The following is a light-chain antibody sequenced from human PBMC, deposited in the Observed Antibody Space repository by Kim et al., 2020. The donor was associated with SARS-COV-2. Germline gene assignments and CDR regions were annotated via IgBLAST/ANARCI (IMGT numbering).Light chain of an antibody. J-gene: IGLJ3*02. CDR3: QAWDGNTAV. CDR2: QDN. Sequence: VSPGQTASITCSGDELEDKYAFWQQQKPGQSPVLVIYQDNKRPSEIPERFSGSNSGNTATLTISGTQAMDEADYYCQAWDGNTAVFGGGTQLTVL. CDR1: ELEDKY. V-gene: IGLV3-1*01.